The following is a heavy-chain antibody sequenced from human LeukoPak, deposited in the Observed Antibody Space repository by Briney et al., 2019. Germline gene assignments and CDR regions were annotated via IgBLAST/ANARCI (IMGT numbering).Heavy chain of an antibody. CDR3: ANRFDTYGSKIDY. Sequence: GGSLRLSCAVSGITFSSYAMSWVRQAPGKGLEWVSTISGSGGNTHYADSVKGRFTISRDNSKDTLYLQMNNVRAEDTAVYYFANRFDTYGSKIDYWGQGTLVTVSS. CDR1: GITFSSYA. J-gene: IGHJ4*02. V-gene: IGHV3-23*01. D-gene: IGHD3-10*01. CDR2: ISGSGGNT.